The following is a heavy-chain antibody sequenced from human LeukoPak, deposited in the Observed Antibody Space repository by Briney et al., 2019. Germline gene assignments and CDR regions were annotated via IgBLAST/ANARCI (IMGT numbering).Heavy chain of an antibody. CDR3: ARTTRYYDSSGCFDF. V-gene: IGHV4-59*01. CDR2: IGYSGST. D-gene: IGHD3-22*01. J-gene: IGHJ4*02. Sequence: SETLSLTCTVSGGFISTYYWNWIRQPPGRGLEWIGYIGYSGSTNYNYNPSLKSRVTISLDMSMNQLSLKLISVTAADTAVYYCARTTRYYDSSGCFDFWGQGTLVTVSS. CDR1: GGFISTYY.